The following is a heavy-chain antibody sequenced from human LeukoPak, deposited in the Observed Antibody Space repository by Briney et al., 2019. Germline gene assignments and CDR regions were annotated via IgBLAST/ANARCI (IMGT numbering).Heavy chain of an antibody. J-gene: IGHJ5*02. Sequence: PGGSLRLSCAASGFTFSNYDMHWVRQPPGKGLEWVAFIKNDGTSKFIQEDGSSMKGRITISRDNSKSMLYLQMDSLRVEDTAVYYCASEVAYQFGYISWGQGTLVTVSS. V-gene: IGHV3-33*05. CDR2: IKNDGTSK. D-gene: IGHD3-22*01. CDR3: ASEVAYQFGYIS. CDR1: GFTFSNYD.